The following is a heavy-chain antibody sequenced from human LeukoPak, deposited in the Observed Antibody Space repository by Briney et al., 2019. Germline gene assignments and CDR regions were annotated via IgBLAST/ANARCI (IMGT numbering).Heavy chain of an antibody. CDR3: AKGGGSDFADY. D-gene: IGHD3-16*01. J-gene: IGHJ4*02. Sequence: PGGSLRLSCAASGFTFSSYAISWVRQAPRKGLEWVSSINNRGGSTYYADSVKGRFTISRDNSKNTLYLQMNSLRAEDTAVYFCAKGGGSDFADYWGQGTLVTVSS. V-gene: IGHV3-23*01. CDR1: GFTFSSYA. CDR2: INNRGGST.